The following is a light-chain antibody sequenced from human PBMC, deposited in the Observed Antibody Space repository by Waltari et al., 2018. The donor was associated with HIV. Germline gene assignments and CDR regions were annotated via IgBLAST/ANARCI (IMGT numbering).Light chain of an antibody. V-gene: IGLV2-14*01. CDR2: MHS. Sequence: QSALAQPASVSGSPGQSITISCAGAVVDSGPEIYVSWYQHHPGRAPRLLIYMHSTPPSGVSGRFSGSSSDRSATLTISGRQSDDEAHYYCSSYSTITSSYVFGTGTKVTVL. J-gene: IGLJ1*01. CDR3: SSYSTITSSYV. CDR1: VVDSGPEIY.